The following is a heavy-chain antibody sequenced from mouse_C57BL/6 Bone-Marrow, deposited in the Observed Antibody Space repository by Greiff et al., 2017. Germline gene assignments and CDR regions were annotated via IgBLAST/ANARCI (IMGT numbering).Heavy chain of an antibody. CDR1: GFNIKDYY. V-gene: IGHV14-1*01. CDR2: IDPEDGDT. CDR3: TTNYGSSDWYFDV. Sequence: EVQLQQSGAELVRPGASVKLSCTASGFNIKDYYMHWVKQRPEQGLEWIGRIDPEDGDTEYAPKFQGKDTMTADTSSNTAYLQLSSLTSEDTAVYYCTTNYGSSDWYFDVWGTGTTVTVSS. D-gene: IGHD1-1*01. J-gene: IGHJ1*03.